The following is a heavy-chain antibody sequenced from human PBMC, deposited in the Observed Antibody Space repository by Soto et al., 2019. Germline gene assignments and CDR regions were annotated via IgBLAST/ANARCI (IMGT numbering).Heavy chain of an antibody. Sequence: QVQLVQSGAEVKKPGSSVRVSCKASGDTFTGHSISWVRQAPAQGLEWLGVITPMLGTTNYSPKFQGRVTITADDSASTAFXXXXXXXXXXTXXXXXXXXXLEPEGANLPLMFGLDVWGQGTTVSVSS. V-gene: IGHV1-69*01. D-gene: IGHD1-26*01. J-gene: IGHJ6*02. CDR2: ITPMLGTT. CDR3: XXXXLEPEGANLPLMFGLDV. CDR1: GDTFTGHS.